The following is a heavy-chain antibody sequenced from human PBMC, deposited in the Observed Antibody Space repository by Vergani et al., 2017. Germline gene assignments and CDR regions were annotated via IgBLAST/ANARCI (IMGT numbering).Heavy chain of an antibody. J-gene: IGHJ4*02. V-gene: IGHV3-7*01. CDR2: IKQDGSEK. CDR3: ARSDSSSPALDY. Sequence: EVQLVESGGGLVQPGGSLRLSCAASGFTFSSYWMSWVRQAPGKGLEWVANIKQDGSEKYYVDSVKGRFTISRDNAKNSLYLQMNGLRAGDTAVYYCARSDSSSPALDYWGQGTLVTVSS. D-gene: IGHD6-6*01. CDR1: GFTFSSYW.